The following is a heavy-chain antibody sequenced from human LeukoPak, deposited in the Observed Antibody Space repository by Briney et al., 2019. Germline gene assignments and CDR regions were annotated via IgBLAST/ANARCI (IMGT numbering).Heavy chain of an antibody. Sequence: KSSETLSLTCTVSGGSISSYYWSWIRQPPGKGLEWIGYIYYSGSTNYNPSLKSRVTISVDTSKNQFSLKLRSVTAADTAVYYCARVTGYVIEDNFDYWGQGTLVTVSP. V-gene: IGHV4-59*01. CDR1: GGSISSYY. J-gene: IGHJ4*02. D-gene: IGHD2-15*01. CDR2: IYYSGST. CDR3: ARVTGYVIEDNFDY.